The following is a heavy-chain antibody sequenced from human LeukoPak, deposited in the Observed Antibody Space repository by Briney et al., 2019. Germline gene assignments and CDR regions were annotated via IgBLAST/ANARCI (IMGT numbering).Heavy chain of an antibody. CDR2: INPSGGST. J-gene: IGHJ3*02. D-gene: IGHD6-13*01. CDR1: GYTFTSYY. CDR3: ARAAAGYFYAFDI. Sequence: ASVKVSCKASGYTFTSYYMHWVRQAPGQGLEWMGIINPSGGSTSYAQKSQGRVTMTRDTSTSTVYMELSSLRSEDTAVYYCARAAAGYFYAFDIWGQGTMVTVSS. V-gene: IGHV1-46*03.